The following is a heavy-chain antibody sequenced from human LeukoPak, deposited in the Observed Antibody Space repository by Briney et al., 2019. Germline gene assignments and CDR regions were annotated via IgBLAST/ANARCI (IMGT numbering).Heavy chain of an antibody. CDR2: IIPIFGTA. D-gene: IGHD3-3*01. CDR1: GGTFSRHA. CDR3: ARGPSYYDFWSGYSYYYYYGMDV. J-gene: IGHJ6*02. V-gene: IGHV1-69*05. Sequence: SVKVSCKASGGTFSRHAISWVRQAPGQGLEWMGGIIPIFGTANYAQKFQGRVTMTRNTSISTAYMELSSLRSEDTAVYYCARGPSYYDFWSGYSYYYYYGMDVWGQGTTVTVSS.